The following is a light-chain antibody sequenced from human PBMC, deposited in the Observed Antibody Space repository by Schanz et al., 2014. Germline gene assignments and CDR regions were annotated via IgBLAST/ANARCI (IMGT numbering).Light chain of an antibody. Sequence: QSVLTQPRSVSGSPGQSVTISCTGTSSDVGAYNYVSWYQQHPGKAPKLMIYDVSNRPSGVSNRFSGSKSGNTASLTISGLQAEDEADYYCSSYTSSSPWVFGGGTKLTVL. V-gene: IGLV2-14*01. J-gene: IGLJ3*02. CDR2: DVS. CDR1: SSDVGAYNY. CDR3: SSYTSSSPWV.